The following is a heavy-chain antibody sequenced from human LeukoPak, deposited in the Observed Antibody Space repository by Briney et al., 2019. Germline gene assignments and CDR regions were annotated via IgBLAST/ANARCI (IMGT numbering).Heavy chain of an antibody. V-gene: IGHV4-39*01. J-gene: IGHJ4*02. CDR1: GGSISSSSYY. CDR3: ARRLGIAVFDY. CDR2: IYYSGST. Sequence: KPSETLSLTCTVSGGSISSSSYYWGWIRQPPGKGLELIGSIYYSGSTYYNPSLRSRVTMSVDTSKNQFSLKMSSVTAADTAVYHCARRLGIAVFDYWGQGTLVTVSS. D-gene: IGHD6-19*01.